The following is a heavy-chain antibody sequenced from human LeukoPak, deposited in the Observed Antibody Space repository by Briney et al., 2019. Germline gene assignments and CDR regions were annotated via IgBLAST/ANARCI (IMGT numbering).Heavy chain of an antibody. CDR1: GYTFTGYY. D-gene: IGHD3-3*01. V-gene: IGHV1-2*02. CDR3: ARDLYTIFGVVIIPPHAFDI. J-gene: IGHJ3*02. Sequence: ASVKVSCKASGYTFTGYYMHWVRQAPGQGLEWMGWINPNSGGTNYAQKFQGRVTMTRDTSISTAYMELSRLRSDDTAVYYCARDLYTIFGVVIIPPHAFDIWGQGTMVTVSS. CDR2: INPNSGGT.